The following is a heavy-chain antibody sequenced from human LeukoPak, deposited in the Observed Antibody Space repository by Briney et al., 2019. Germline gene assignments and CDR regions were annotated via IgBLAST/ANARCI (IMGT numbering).Heavy chain of an antibody. J-gene: IGHJ4*02. CDR3: ARSRGVTDFDY. D-gene: IGHD3-10*01. V-gene: IGHV3-11*06. CDR1: GFTLSDYY. CDR2: VSSSSTYT. Sequence: GGSLRLSCAASGFTLSDYYMSWIRQAPGKGLEWVSYVSSSSTYTNYADSAKGRFTISRDNAKSSLYLQMNSLRAEDTAVYYCARSRGVTDFDYWGQGTLVTVSS.